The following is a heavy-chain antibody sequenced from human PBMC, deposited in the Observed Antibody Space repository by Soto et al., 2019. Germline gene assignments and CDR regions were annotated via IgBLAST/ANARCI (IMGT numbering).Heavy chain of an antibody. CDR1: GHTFTAYY. J-gene: IGHJ6*02. V-gene: IGHV1-2*04. D-gene: IGHD1-26*01. Sequence: ASVKVSCKVSGHTFTAYYIHWVRQAPGQGLEWMGWINPNSGGTNYAQKFQGWVTMTRDTSISTAYMELSRLRSDDTAVYYCARVKRSYYLQDYYGMDVWGQGTTVTVSS. CDR2: INPNSGGT. CDR3: ARVKRSYYLQDYYGMDV.